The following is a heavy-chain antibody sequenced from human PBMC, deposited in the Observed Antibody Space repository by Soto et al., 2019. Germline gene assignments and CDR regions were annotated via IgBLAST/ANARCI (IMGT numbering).Heavy chain of an antibody. CDR2: IDYSGNI. Sequence: PSETLSLTCNASGGSISSSGSAWGWIRQSPGKGLEWIGTIDYSGNIYYIPSLESRITISVDTSKNQISLKLSSVTAADTAVYYCARHIHNEGFEYYFDSWGQGTLVTVS. CDR1: GGSISSSGSA. V-gene: IGHV4-39*01. J-gene: IGHJ4*02. CDR3: ARHIHNEGFEYYFDS. D-gene: IGHD1-1*01.